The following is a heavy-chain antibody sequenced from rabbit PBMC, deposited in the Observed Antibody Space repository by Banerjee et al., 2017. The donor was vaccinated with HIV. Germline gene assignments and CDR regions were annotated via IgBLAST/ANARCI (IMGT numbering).Heavy chain of an antibody. CDR3: ARGGNL. J-gene: IGHJ4*01. CDR2: ITTSSGST. Sequence: QEQLEESGGDLVKPEGSLTLTCTASGFSFSSSYYMCWVRQAPGKGLEWIGCITTSSGSTYYASWAKGRFTIAKTSSTTVTLQMTSLTAADTATYFCARGGNLWGPGTLVHRL. V-gene: IGHV1S45*01. CDR1: GFSFSSSYY.